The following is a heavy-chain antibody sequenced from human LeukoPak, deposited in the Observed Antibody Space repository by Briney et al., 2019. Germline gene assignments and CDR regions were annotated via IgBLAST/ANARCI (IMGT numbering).Heavy chain of an antibody. V-gene: IGHV3-30-3*01. CDR3: ARDPYCSSTSCISGDAFDI. J-gene: IGHJ3*02. D-gene: IGHD2-2*01. CDR2: ISYDGSNK. CDR1: GFTFSSYA. Sequence: GGSLRLSCAASGFTFSSYAMHWVRQAPGKGLEWVAVISYDGSNKYYADSVKGRFTISRDNSKNTLYLQMNSLRAEDTAVYYCARDPYCSSTSCISGDAFDIWGQGTMVTVSS.